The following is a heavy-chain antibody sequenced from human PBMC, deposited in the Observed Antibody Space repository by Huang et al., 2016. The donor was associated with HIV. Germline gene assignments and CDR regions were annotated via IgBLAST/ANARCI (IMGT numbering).Heavy chain of an antibody. J-gene: IGHJ4*02. V-gene: IGHV3-74*01. CDR2: INSDGSSS. CDR1: GFTFSSYW. Sequence: EVQLVESGGGLVQPGGSLRLSCAASGFTFSSYWMHWVRQAPGKGVVWVSRINSDGSSSGYADSGKGRFTISRDNAKNTLYLQMNSLRAEDTAVYYCVRDPRIQSWLNYFDYWGQGTLVSVSS. D-gene: IGHD3-22*01. CDR3: VRDPRIQSWLNYFDY.